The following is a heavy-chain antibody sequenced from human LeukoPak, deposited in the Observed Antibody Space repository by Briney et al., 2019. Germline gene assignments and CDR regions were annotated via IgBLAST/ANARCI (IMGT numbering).Heavy chain of an antibody. CDR1: GFPFSVYA. V-gene: IGHV3-64D*06. CDR2: IISNGGST. CDR3: VKDGLAFCGGDCYSYFDY. D-gene: IGHD2-21*02. Sequence: PGGSLRLSCSASGFPFSVYAIHWVRQAPGKGLEYVSTIISNGGSTYYADSVKGRFTISRDNSKNTVSLQMSSLRAEDTALYYCVKDGLAFCGGDCYSYFDYWGQGTLVTVSS. J-gene: IGHJ4*02.